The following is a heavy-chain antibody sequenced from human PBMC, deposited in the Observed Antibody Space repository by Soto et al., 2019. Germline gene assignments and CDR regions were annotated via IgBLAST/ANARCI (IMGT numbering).Heavy chain of an antibody. CDR3: ARGGDNSPWYYSL. CDR1: GGSIRVGGYS. D-gene: IGHD3-10*01. CDR2: LYLPGST. Sequence: SETLSLTCSVSGGSIRVGGYSWIWILQPPGKGLEWIGFLYLPGSTYYNPSLKSRVAISVDTSKNQLSLKLRSVTAADTAVYYCARGGDNSPWYYSLWGQGTLVTVSS. J-gene: IGHJ4*02. V-gene: IGHV4-30-2*01.